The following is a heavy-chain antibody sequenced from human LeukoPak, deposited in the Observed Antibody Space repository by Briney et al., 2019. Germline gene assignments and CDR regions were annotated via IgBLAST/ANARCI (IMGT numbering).Heavy chain of an antibody. Sequence: PGGSLRLSCAASGFTFDDYGMSWVRQAPGKGLEWVSGINWNGGSTGYADSVKGRFTISRDNAKNSLYLQMNSLRAEDTALYYCARASYGSGTYYYYYYYMDVWGKGTTVTVSS. V-gene: IGHV3-20*04. CDR2: INWNGGST. CDR3: ARASYGSGTYYYYYYYMDV. D-gene: IGHD3-10*01. J-gene: IGHJ6*03. CDR1: GFTFDDYG.